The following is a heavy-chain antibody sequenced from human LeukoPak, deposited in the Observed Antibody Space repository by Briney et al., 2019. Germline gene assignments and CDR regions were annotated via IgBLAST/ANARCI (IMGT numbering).Heavy chain of an antibody. Sequence: GGSLRLSCAASGFTFDDYGMSWVRQAPGKGLEWVSGINWNGGSTGYADSVKGRFTISRDNAKNSLYLQMNSLRAEDTALYYCARVVYDSSYYYYYYYMDVWGKGTTVTVSS. CDR1: GFTFDDYG. J-gene: IGHJ6*03. CDR2: INWNGGST. CDR3: ARVVYDSSYYYYYYYMDV. V-gene: IGHV3-20*04. D-gene: IGHD3-22*01.